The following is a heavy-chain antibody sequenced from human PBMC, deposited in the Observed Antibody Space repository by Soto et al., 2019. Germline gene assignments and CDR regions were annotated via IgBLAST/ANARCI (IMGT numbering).Heavy chain of an antibody. CDR1: GFSLSTSGVG. CDR3: AHSFDYGEPNWFDP. V-gene: IGHV2-5*02. Sequence: QITLKESGPTLVKPTQTLTLTCTFSGFSLSTSGVGVGWIRQPPGKALEWLALIYWDDDKRYSPSLKSRLTTIKXTXKNQVVLTMTNMDPVDTATYYCAHSFDYGEPNWFDPWGQGTLVTVSS. J-gene: IGHJ5*02. D-gene: IGHD4-17*01. CDR2: IYWDDDK.